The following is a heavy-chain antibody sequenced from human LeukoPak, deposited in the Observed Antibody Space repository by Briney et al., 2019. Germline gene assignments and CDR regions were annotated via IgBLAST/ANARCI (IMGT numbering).Heavy chain of an antibody. CDR3: ARAIIESTRLEGDFDY. CDR2: IIPIFGTA. V-gene: IGHV1-69*13. Sequence: SVKVSCKASGGTFSSYAIRWVRQAPGQGLEWMGGIIPIFGTANYAQKFQGRVTITADESTSTIYMELSSLRSEDTAVYYCARAIIESTRLEGDFDYWGQGTLVTVSS. D-gene: IGHD3-3*01. J-gene: IGHJ4*02. CDR1: GGTFSSYA.